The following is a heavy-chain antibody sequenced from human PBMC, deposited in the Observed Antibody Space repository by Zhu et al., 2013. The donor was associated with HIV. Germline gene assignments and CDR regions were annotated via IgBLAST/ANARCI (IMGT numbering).Heavy chain of an antibody. Sequence: QVQLVQSGAEVKKPGASVKVSCKASGYTFTGYYMHWVRQAPGQGLEWMGWINPNSGGTNYAQKFQGRVTMTRDTSISTAYMELSRLRSDDTAVYYCARASHSSSWTNYFDYWGQGTLVTVSS. CDR3: ARASHSSSWTNYFDY. J-gene: IGHJ4*02. D-gene: IGHD6-13*01. CDR2: INPNSGGT. CDR1: GYTFTGYY. V-gene: IGHV1-2*02.